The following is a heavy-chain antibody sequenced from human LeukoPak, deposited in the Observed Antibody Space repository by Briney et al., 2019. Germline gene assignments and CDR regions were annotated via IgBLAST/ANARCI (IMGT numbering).Heavy chain of an antibody. V-gene: IGHV1-69*04. CDR2: IIPLLNIA. CDR3: ARELRRDMDV. J-gene: IGHJ6*03. CDR1: GGNFSSYA. Sequence: GASVKVSCKASGGNFSSYAFYWVRQAPGQGLEWMGRIIPLLNIANSAQKFQGRVTMTRDMSTSTVYMELSSLRSEDTAVYYCARELRRDMDVWGKGTTVTVSS. D-gene: IGHD4-17*01.